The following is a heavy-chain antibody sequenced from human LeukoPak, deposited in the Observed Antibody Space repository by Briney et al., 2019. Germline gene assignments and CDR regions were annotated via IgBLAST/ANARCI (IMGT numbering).Heavy chain of an antibody. V-gene: IGHV4-30-4*08. CDR3: ARAPPYLPYYFDY. D-gene: IGHD2/OR15-2a*01. J-gene: IGHJ4*02. Sequence: PSETLSLTCTVSGASISSGDYYWSWIRQSPGKGLEWIGYIYYSGSTYYNSSLKSRITISVDTSKNQFFLKLSSVTAADTAVYYCARAPPYLPYYFDYWGQETLVTVSS. CDR1: GASISSGDYY. CDR2: IYYSGST.